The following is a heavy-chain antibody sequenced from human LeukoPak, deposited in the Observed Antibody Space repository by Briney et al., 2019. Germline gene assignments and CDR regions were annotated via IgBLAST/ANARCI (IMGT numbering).Heavy chain of an antibody. J-gene: IGHJ4*02. CDR3: ARYYYGSGSKGRFDY. CDR2: IYYSGST. Sequence: SETLSLTCTVSGGSISSYYWGWIRQPPGKGLVWIVSIYYSGSTYYNPSLKSRVTISVDTSKNQFSLKLSSVTAADTAVYYCARYYYGSGSKGRFDYWGQGTLVTVSS. D-gene: IGHD3-10*01. V-gene: IGHV4-39*01. CDR1: GGSISSYY.